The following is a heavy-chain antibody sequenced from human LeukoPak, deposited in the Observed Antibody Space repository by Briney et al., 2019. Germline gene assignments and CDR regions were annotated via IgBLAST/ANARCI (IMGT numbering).Heavy chain of an antibody. CDR1: GFTFSSYG. Sequence: GRSLRLSCAASGFTFSSYGMHWVRQAPGKGLEWVAVIWYDGSNKYYADSVKGRFTISRDNSKNTLYLQMNSLRAEDTAVYYCAKSPHTLRLPALLDYWGQGTLVTVSS. V-gene: IGHV3-33*06. J-gene: IGHJ4*02. CDR3: AKSPHTLRLPALLDY. D-gene: IGHD3-3*01. CDR2: IWYDGSNK.